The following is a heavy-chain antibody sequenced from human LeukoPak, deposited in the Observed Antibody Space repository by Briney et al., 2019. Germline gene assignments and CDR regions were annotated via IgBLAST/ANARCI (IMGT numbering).Heavy chain of an antibody. CDR2: ISSSGSTI. D-gene: IGHD2-15*01. Sequence: TGGSLRLSCAASGFTFSSYSMNWVRQAPGKGLECVSYISSSGSTIYYADSVKGRFTISRDNAKNSLYLQMNSLRAEDTALYYCARGASIAVVAAATLGYYFDYWGQGTLVTVSS. J-gene: IGHJ4*02. CDR1: GFTFSSYS. CDR3: ARGASIAVVAAATLGYYFDY. V-gene: IGHV3-48*04.